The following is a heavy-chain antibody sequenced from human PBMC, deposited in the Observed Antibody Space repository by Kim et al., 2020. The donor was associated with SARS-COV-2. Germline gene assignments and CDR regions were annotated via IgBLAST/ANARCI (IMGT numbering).Heavy chain of an antibody. CDR2: I. CDR3: ARGPNYSPFDY. Sequence: IYKPGSVGGQFTISRDNDKNSLFLQMNSLRAEDTAVYYCARGPNYSPFDYWGQGTLVTVSS. V-gene: IGHV3-48*03. D-gene: IGHD4-4*01. J-gene: IGHJ4*02.